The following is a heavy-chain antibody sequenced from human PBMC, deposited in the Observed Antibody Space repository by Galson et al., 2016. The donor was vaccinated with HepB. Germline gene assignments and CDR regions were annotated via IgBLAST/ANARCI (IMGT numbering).Heavy chain of an antibody. CDR3: ARDVQYRFDS. CDR1: GYTFPTSG. J-gene: IGHJ4*02. D-gene: IGHD2/OR15-2a*01. CDR2: ISTYSGNP. Sequence: SVKVSFQASGYTFPTSGISWVRQAPGQGLEWMGWISTYSGNPKYAQKFQGGLTLTTDSSTTTAYMELRSLRFDDTALYYCARDVQYRFDSWGQGTLVTVSS. V-gene: IGHV1-18*01.